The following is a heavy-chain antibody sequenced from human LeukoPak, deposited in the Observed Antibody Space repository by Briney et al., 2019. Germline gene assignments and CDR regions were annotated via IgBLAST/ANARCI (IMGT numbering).Heavy chain of an antibody. CDR2: IYISGVT. D-gene: IGHD3-10*01. J-gene: IGHJ5*02. CDR3: GRVVVRRTRQHCLIDP. CDR1: GTSNSTYY. Sequence: SETLSLTCTVSGTSNSTYYWGWIRQSAGKGLEWIGRIYISGVTDTNPSLKSRVTMSVDSSKNQFYLKLSSVTAADTAVYFCGRVVVRRTRQHCLIDPWGQGILVTVSS. V-gene: IGHV4-4*07.